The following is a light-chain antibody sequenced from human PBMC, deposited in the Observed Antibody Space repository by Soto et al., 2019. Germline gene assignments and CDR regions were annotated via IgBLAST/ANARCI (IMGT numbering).Light chain of an antibody. J-gene: IGLJ1*01. V-gene: IGLV1-44*01. CDR2: SDD. CDR1: SSNIGSNY. CDR3: AAWNDNPNGPGYV. Sequence: PGQRVTISCSGSSSNIGSNYVNWYQHLPGTAPKLLIYSDDQRPSGVPDRFSGSKSGTSASLAISGLQSEDEGDYFCAAWNDNPNGPGYVFGTGTKVTVL.